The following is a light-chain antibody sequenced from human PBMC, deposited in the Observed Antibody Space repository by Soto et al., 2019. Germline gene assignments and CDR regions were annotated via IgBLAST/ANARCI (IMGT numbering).Light chain of an antibody. CDR2: DAS. CDR1: QSVSKF. CDR3: QQRSNWPIT. V-gene: IGKV3-11*01. J-gene: IGKJ5*01. Sequence: EVVLTQSPATLSLSPGERATLSCRASQSVSKFLAWYHQRPGQAPRLLIYDASNRATGIPPRFSGSGSGTDFTLTIRSLEPEDFAVYYCQQRSNWPITFGQGTRLEIK.